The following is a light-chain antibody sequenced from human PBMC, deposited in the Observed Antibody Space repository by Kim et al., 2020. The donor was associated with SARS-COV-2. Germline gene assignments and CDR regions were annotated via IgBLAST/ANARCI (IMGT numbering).Light chain of an antibody. Sequence: ASVGDRVTITRRARGSVSILVGWYQKQPGEAPKVLIYKASTLESVVPSRFSGSGSGTEFTLTISSLQPGDLTTYHCQQYDRYPFTFGPGTKVDIK. CDR2: KAS. V-gene: IGKV1-5*03. J-gene: IGKJ3*01. CDR3: QQYDRYPFT. CDR1: GSVSIL.